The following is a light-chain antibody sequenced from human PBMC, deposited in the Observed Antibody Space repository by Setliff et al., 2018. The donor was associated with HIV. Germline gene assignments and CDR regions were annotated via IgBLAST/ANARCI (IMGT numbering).Light chain of an antibody. CDR1: SSNIGSNT. V-gene: IGLV1-44*01. CDR3: AVWDDILNAFVV. Sequence: QPALTQPPSASGTPGQRVTISCSGSSSNIGSNTVNWYKQLPGTAPKLLMYSNNQRPSGVPDRFSGSKSGTSASLAISGLQSEDEADYYCAVWDDILNAFVVFGTGTKVTVL. CDR2: SNN. J-gene: IGLJ1*01.